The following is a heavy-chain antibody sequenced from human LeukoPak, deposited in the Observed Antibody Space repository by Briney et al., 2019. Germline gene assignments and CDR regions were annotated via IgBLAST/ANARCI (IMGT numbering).Heavy chain of an antibody. Sequence: SVKVSCKASGGTFSSYAISWVRQAPGQGLEWMGGIIPIFGTANYAQKFQGRVTITTDESTSTAYMELSSLRSEDTAVYYCARVTVTTTIEHYWGEGTLVTVSS. CDR1: GGTFSSYA. J-gene: IGHJ4*02. CDR3: ARVTVTTTIEHY. D-gene: IGHD4-17*01. CDR2: IIPIFGTA. V-gene: IGHV1-69*05.